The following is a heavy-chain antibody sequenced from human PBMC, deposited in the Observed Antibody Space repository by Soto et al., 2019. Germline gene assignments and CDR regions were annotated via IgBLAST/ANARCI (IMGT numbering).Heavy chain of an antibody. D-gene: IGHD5-12*01. V-gene: IGHV1-18*01. Sequence: QVQLVQSGAEVKKPGASVKVSCKASGYTFTSYGISWVRQAPGQGLEWMGWISAYNGNTNYAQKLQGRVTMTTDTSTSTAYMELRSLRSDDTAXXXXXXXISGYDAYFDYWGQGTLVTVSS. CDR3: XXXISGYDAYFDY. CDR2: ISAYNGNT. J-gene: IGHJ4*02. CDR1: GYTFTSYG.